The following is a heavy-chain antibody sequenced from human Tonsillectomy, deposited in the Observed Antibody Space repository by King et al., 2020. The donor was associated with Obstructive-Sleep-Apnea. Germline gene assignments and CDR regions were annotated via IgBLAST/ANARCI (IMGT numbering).Heavy chain of an antibody. J-gene: IGHJ4*02. CDR1: GFTFSTYW. V-gene: IGHV3-7*03. D-gene: IGHD3-10*01. CDR3: ARGGTRGSVDY. CDR2: IKEDGSEK. Sequence: VQLVESGGGLVQPGGSLRVSCAASGFTFSTYWMSWVRQAPGKGLEWVANIKEDGSEKYYVDSVKGRFIISRDNAKNSLYLQMNSLRAEDTAVYYCARGGTRGSVDYWGQGTLVTVSS.